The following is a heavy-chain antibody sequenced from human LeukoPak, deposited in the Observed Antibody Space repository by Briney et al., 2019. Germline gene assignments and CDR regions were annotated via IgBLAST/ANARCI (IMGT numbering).Heavy chain of an antibody. V-gene: IGHV3-74*01. J-gene: IGHJ4*02. D-gene: IGHD3-9*01. CDR2: INSDGSST. CDR3: ARAGRGLRYFDWLTYDY. CDR1: GFTFSSYW. Sequence: GGSLRLSCAASGFTFSSYWMHWVRQAPGKGLMWVSRINSDGSSTNYADSVKGRFTISRDNAKNTLYLQMNSLRAEDTAVYYCARAGRGLRYFDWLTYDYWGQGNLVTVSS.